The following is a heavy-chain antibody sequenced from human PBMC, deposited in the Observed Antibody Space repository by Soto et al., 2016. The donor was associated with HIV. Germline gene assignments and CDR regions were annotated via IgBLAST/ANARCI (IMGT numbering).Heavy chain of an antibody. CDR1: GFTFSSYA. Sequence: EVQLLESGGGLVQPGGSLRXSCAASGFTFSSYAMSWVRQAPGKGLEWVSAISGSGGSTYYADSVKGRFTISRDNSKNTLYLQMNSLRAEDTAVYYCAKRVSSWYYFDYWGQGTLVTVSS. D-gene: IGHD6-13*01. CDR3: AKRVSSWYYFDY. V-gene: IGHV3-23*01. CDR2: ISGSGGST. J-gene: IGHJ4*02.